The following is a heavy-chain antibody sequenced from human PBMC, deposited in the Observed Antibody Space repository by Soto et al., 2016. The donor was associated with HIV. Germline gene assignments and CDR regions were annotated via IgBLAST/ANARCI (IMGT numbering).Heavy chain of an antibody. CDR1: GGSFTGYY. CDR3: ARVLGYCSSTSCSPFDS. J-gene: IGHJ4*02. V-gene: IGHV4-34*02. Sequence: QELLVQWGAGLLKPSETLSLTCAVYGGSFTGYYWSWIRQPPGKGLEWIGEVNHGGSSNYNPSLKSRLTISLDTSKNQFSLKLTSVTAADTALYFCARVLGYCSSTSCSPFDSWGQGTLVTVSS. CDR2: VNHGGSS. D-gene: IGHD2-2*01.